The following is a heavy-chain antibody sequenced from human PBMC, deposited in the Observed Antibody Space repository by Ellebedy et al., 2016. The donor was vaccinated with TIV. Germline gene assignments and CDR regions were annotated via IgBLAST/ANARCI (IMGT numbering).Heavy chain of an antibody. CDR2: ISYDGSSK. CDR1: GFTFSSYG. V-gene: IGHV3-30*03. CDR3: ARSAEIVVVSPLDY. J-gene: IGHJ4*02. D-gene: IGHD3-22*01. Sequence: GGSLRLSXAASGFTFSSYGMHWVRQAPGKGLEWVAVISYDGSSKSYADSVKGRFTISRDNSKNTLYLQMNSLRAEDTAVYYCARSAEIVVVSPLDYWGQGTLVTVSS.